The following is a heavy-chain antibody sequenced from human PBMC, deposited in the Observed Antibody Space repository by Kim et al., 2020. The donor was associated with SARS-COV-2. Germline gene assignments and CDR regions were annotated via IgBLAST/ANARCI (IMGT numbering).Heavy chain of an antibody. V-gene: IGHV3-20*01. D-gene: IGHD1-1*01. CDR3: AREGGTSDQDAFDI. J-gene: IGHJ3*02. Sequence: AASVKGQFTISRDNAKNSLYLQMNSLRAEDTALYHCAREGGTSDQDAFDIWGQGTMVTVSS.